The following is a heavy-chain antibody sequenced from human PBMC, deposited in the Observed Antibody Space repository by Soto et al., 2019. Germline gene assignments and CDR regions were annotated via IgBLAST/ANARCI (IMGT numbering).Heavy chain of an antibody. V-gene: IGHV4-59*08. J-gene: IGHJ6*03. Sequence: QVQLQESGPGLVKPSETLSLSCSVSGGSISGHYWSWVRQNPGKGLEWIGYMYYSGSTNYNPSLNSRVTISVDTSKNHFSLRLTSVTAADTAVYYCARGPYYDLIWNYYYMDVWGKGTTVTVSS. CDR3: ARGPYYDLIWNYYYMDV. CDR1: GGSISGHY. D-gene: IGHD3-16*01. CDR2: MYYSGST.